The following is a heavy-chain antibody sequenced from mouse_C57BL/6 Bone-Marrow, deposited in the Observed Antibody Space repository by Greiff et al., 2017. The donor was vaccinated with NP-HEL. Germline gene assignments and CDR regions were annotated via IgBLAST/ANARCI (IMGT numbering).Heavy chain of an antibody. CDR3: AKWKKGWFAY. Sequence: QVQLQQSGAELMKPGASVKLSCKATGYTFTGYWIEWVKQRPGHGLEWIGEILPGSGSTNYNEKFKGKATLTADTSSNTAYMQLSSLTTEDSDICYCAKWKKGWFAYWGQGTLVTVSA. V-gene: IGHV1-9*01. J-gene: IGHJ3*01. CDR1: GYTFTGYW. CDR2: ILPGSGST.